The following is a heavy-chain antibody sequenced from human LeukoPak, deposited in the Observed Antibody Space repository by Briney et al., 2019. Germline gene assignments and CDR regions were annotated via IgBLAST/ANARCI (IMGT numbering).Heavy chain of an antibody. CDR1: GGSFSGYY. Sequence: SETLSLTCAVYGGSFSGYYWSWIRQPPGEGLEWIGEINHSGSTNYNPSLKSRVTISVDTSKNQFSLKLSSVTAADTAVYYCASADYYDSSGYYSPFIYWGQGTLVTVSS. V-gene: IGHV4-34*01. D-gene: IGHD3-22*01. CDR2: INHSGST. CDR3: ASADYYDSSGYYSPFIY. J-gene: IGHJ4*02.